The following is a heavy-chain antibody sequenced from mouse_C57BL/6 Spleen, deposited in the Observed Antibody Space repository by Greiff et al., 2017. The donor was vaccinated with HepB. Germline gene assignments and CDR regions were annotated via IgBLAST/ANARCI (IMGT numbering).Heavy chain of an antibody. D-gene: IGHD2-10*01. CDR1: GYAFSSSW. J-gene: IGHJ3*01. V-gene: IGHV1-82*01. CDR3: ARSSLLGFAY. Sequence: QVQLQQSGPELVKPGASVKISCKASGYAFSSSWMNWVKQRPGKGLEWIGRIYPGDGDTNYNGKFKGKATLTADKSSSTAYMQLSSLTSEDSAVYFCARSSLLGFAYWGQGTLVTVSA. CDR2: IYPGDGDT.